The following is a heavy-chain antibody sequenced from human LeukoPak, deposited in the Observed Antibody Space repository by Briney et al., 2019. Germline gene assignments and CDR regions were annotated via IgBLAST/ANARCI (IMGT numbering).Heavy chain of an antibody. D-gene: IGHD6-6*01. CDR1: GFTFSSYS. CDR3: ASSSIADPDAFDI. J-gene: IGHJ3*02. V-gene: IGHV3-21*01. CDR2: IGSSSYI. Sequence: GGSLRLSCAASGFTFSSYSMNWVRQAPGKGLEWVSSIGSSSYIYYADSVKGRFTISRDNAKNSLYLQMNSLRAEDTAVYYCASSSIADPDAFDIWGQGTMVTVSS.